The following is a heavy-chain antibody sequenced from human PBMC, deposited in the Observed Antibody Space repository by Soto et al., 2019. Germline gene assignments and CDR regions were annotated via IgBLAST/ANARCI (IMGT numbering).Heavy chain of an antibody. CDR3: ARPQTYYYDSSGSWFDP. J-gene: IGHJ5*02. V-gene: IGHV1-69*02. Sequence: SVKVSCKASGGTFSSYTISWVRQAPGQGLEWMGKIIPILGIANYAQKYQGRVTITADKSTSTAYMELSSLRSEDTALYYCARPQTYYYDSSGSWFDPWGQGTLVTVSS. CDR2: IIPILGIA. CDR1: GGTFSSYT. D-gene: IGHD3-22*01.